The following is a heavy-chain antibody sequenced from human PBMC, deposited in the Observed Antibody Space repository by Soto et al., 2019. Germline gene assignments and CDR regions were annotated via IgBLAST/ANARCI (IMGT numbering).Heavy chain of an antibody. CDR1: GGSISSSSYY. J-gene: IGHJ5*02. CDR3: ARHYYGSGENWFDP. V-gene: IGHV4-39*01. D-gene: IGHD3-10*01. CDR2: IYYSGST. Sequence: SETLSLTCTVSGGSISSSSYYWGWIRQPPGKGLEWIGSIYYSGSTYYNPSLKSRVTISVDTSKNQFSLKLSSVTAADTAVYYCARHYYGSGENWFDPWGQGTLVTVSS.